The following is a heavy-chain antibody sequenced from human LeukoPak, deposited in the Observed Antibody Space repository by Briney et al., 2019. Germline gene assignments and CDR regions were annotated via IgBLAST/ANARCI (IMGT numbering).Heavy chain of an antibody. D-gene: IGHD5-24*01. J-gene: IGHJ4*02. V-gene: IGHV4-59*12. Sequence: PSETLSLTCTVSGGSISSYYWSWIRQPPGKGLEWIGYIYYSGSTNYNPSLKSRVTISVDTSKNQFSLKLSSVTAADTAVYYCARGHSRRDGLPKHNKIDYWGQGTLVTVSS. CDR3: ARGHSRRDGLPKHNKIDY. CDR1: GGSISSYY. CDR2: IYYSGST.